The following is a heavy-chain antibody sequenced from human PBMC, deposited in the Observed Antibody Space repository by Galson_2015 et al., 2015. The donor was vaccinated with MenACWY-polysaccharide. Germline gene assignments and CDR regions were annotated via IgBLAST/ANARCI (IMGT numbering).Heavy chain of an antibody. V-gene: IGHV3-23*01. Sequence: SLGLSCAASGFTFGNYAMSWVRQAPGKGLEWVSGISGSGGSTYYADSVKGRFTISRDNSKNTLYVQMNSLRAEDTAVYYCAKDQDLKGYCTSTSCKGAEYWGQGTLVTVYS. CDR1: GFTFGNYA. CDR2: ISGSGGST. D-gene: IGHD2-2*01. CDR3: AKDQDLKGYCTSTSCKGAEY. J-gene: IGHJ4*02.